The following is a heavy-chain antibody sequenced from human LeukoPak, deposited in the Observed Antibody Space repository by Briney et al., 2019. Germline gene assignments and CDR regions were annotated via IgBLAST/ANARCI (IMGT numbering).Heavy chain of an antibody. CDR2: IRYDGSNK. CDR1: GFTFSSSG. D-gene: IGHD6-19*01. Sequence: GGSLRLSCAASGFTFSSSGMHWVRQAPGKGLEWVAFIRYDGSNKYYADSVKGRFTISRDNSKNTLYLQMNSLRAEDTAVYYCAKGDQWLARAAEYFQHWGQGTLVTVSS. CDR3: AKGDQWLARAAEYFQH. J-gene: IGHJ1*01. V-gene: IGHV3-30*02.